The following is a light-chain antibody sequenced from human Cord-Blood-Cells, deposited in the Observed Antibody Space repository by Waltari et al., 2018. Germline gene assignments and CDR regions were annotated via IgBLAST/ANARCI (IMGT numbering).Light chain of an antibody. CDR2: DAS. CDR1: QSVSSY. CDR3: QQRSNWPPIT. Sequence: EIVLTQSPATLSLSPGERATLYCRASQSVSSYLAWYQQKPGQAPRLLIYDASNRATGIPARFSGSGSGTDFTLTISSLEPEEFAVYYCQQRSNWPPITFGQGTRLEIK. J-gene: IGKJ5*01. V-gene: IGKV3-11*01.